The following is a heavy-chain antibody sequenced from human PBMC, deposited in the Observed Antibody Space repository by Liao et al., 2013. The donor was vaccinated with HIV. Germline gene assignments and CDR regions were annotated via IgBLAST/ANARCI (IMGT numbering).Heavy chain of an antibody. CDR3: ARGNWGNCFDP. V-gene: IGHV4-39*07. D-gene: IGHD7-27*01. CDR1: GGSISSSTYY. CDR2: IYYSGST. Sequence: QVQLQESGPGLVKPSETLSLTCTVSGGSISSSTYYWGWIRQPPGKGLEWIGSIYYSGSTYYNPSLKSRVTISVHTSKNQFSLKLSSVTAADTAVYYCARGNWGNCFDPWGQGTLVTVSS. J-gene: IGHJ5*02.